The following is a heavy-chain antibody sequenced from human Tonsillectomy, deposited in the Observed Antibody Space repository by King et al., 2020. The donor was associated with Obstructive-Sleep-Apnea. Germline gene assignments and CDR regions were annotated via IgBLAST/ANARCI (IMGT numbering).Heavy chain of an antibody. J-gene: IGHJ5*02. D-gene: IGHD3-22*01. CDR1: GFTFDDYG. V-gene: IGHV3-20*01. CDR2: INWNGGST. Sequence: VQLVESGGGVVRPGGSLRLSCAASGFTFDDYGMSWVRQAPGKGLEWVSGINWNGGSTGYADSVKGRFTISRDNAKNSLYLQMNSLRAEDTALYHCAGGGYYDSSGYYDNADNWCDLWRQGTLVRVFS. CDR3: AGGGYYDSSGYYDNADNWCDL.